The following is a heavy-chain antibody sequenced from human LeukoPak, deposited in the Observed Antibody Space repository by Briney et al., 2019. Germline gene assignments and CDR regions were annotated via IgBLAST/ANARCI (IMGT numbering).Heavy chain of an antibody. CDR1: GYRFTAYW. CDR3: ARVIDCSTTSCYYWD. J-gene: IGHJ4*02. Sequence: GESLKISCKASGYRFTAYWIAWVRQMPGIGLEWMGIIFPGDSNTRYRPSFQGQVTISVDKSIATAYLQWNSLRASDTAMYYCARVIDCSTTSCYYWDWGQGTLVTVSS. V-gene: IGHV5-51*01. D-gene: IGHD2-2*01. CDR2: IFPGDSNT.